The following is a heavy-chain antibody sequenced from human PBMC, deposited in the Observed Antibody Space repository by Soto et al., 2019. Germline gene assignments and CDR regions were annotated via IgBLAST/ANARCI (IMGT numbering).Heavy chain of an antibody. CDR1: GGTFSSYA. V-gene: IGHV1-69*01. CDR2: IIPIFGTA. Sequence: QVQLVQSGAEVKKPGSSVKVSCKASGGTFSSYAISWVRQAPGQGLEWMGGIIPIFGTANYAQKFQGRVTITADESTSTAYMELSSLRSEDTAVYYCAREYDFWSGSDYYYYYGMDVWGQGTTVTVSS. J-gene: IGHJ6*02. D-gene: IGHD3-3*01. CDR3: AREYDFWSGSDYYYYYGMDV.